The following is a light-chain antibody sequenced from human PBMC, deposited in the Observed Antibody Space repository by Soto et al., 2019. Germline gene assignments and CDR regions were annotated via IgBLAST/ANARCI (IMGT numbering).Light chain of an antibody. CDR2: GNS. CDR1: SSNIGAGYD. J-gene: IGLJ3*02. V-gene: IGLV1-40*01. CDR3: QSYDSSLSGSV. Sequence: QSVLTQPPSVSGAPGQRVTISCTGSSSNIGAGYDVHWYQQLPGTAPKLLIYGNSNRPSGVPDRFSGSQSGTSASLAITGRQAEDEADYHCQSYDSSLSGSVFGGGTKVTVL.